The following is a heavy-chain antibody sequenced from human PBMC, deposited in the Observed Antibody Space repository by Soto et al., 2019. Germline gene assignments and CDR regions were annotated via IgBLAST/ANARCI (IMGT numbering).Heavy chain of an antibody. J-gene: IGHJ4*02. CDR3: TTVQYCSSTSCYTSDY. Sequence: GGSLRLACAAPGFTFCNAWMSWVRQATWKGLEWVGRIKSKTDGGTTDYAAPVKGRFTISRDDSKNTLYLQMNSLKTEDTAVYYCTTVQYCSSTSCYTSDYWGQGTLVTVSS. V-gene: IGHV3-15*01. CDR2: IKSKTDGGTT. D-gene: IGHD2-2*02. CDR1: GFTFCNAW.